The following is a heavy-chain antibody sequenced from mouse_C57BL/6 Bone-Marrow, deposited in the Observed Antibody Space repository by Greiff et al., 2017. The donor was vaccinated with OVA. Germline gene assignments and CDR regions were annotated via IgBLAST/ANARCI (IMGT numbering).Heavy chain of an antibody. CDR1: GFTFSSYG. CDR2: ISSGGSYT. J-gene: IGHJ3*01. Sequence: EVKLVESGGDLVKPGGSLKLSCAASGFTFSSYGMSWVRQTPDKRLEWVATISSGGSYTYYPDSVKGRFTISRDNAKNTLYLQMSSLKSEDTAIYYCARQGDYRAYWGQGTLVTVSA. V-gene: IGHV5-6*02. D-gene: IGHD2-4*01. CDR3: ARQGDYRAY.